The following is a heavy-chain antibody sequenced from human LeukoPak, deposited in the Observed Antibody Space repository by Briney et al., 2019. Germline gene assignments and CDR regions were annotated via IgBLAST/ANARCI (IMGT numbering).Heavy chain of an antibody. D-gene: IGHD2-15*01. CDR2: IDPGDSYT. Sequence: GESLKISCKGSGYSFTSYWISWVRQMPGKGLEWMGRIDPGDSYTNYSPSFQGHVTISADKSISTAYLQWSSLKASDTAMYYCARHIVVVAAGLNWFDPWGQGTLVTVSS. CDR3: ARHIVVVAAGLNWFDP. J-gene: IGHJ5*02. V-gene: IGHV5-10-1*01. CDR1: GYSFTSYW.